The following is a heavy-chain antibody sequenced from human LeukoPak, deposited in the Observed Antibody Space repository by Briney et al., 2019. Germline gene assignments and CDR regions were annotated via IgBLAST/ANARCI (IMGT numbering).Heavy chain of an antibody. J-gene: IGHJ4*02. CDR2: ISGSGGST. V-gene: IGHV3-23*01. D-gene: IGHD3-9*01. CDR1: GFTFSSYA. Sequence: GGSLRLSCAASGFTFSSYAMSWVRQAPGKGLEWVSAISGSGGSTYYADSVKGRFTISRDNSKNTLYLQMNSLRAEDTAVYYCAKAEYYDILTGYYDFDYWDQGTLVTVSS. CDR3: AKAEYYDILTGYYDFDY.